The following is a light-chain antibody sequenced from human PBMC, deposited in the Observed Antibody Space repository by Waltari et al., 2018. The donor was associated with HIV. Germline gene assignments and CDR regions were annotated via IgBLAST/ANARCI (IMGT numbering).Light chain of an antibody. Sequence: SYVLTQSPSVSVAPGQTATISCCNIGRNSVQWYRQKPGRAPLLVVLDDVDRSSGIPARFSGARSGERATLTIRGVEAGDEADYYCQVWDRSYKEAVFGGGT. V-gene: IGLV3-21*02. CDR1: NIGRNS. CDR2: DDV. J-gene: IGLJ2*01. CDR3: QVWDRSYKEAV.